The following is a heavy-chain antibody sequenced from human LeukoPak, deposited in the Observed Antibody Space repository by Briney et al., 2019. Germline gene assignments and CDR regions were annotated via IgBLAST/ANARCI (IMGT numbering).Heavy chain of an antibody. CDR3: ARASLDPENWFDP. V-gene: IGHV1-69*13. J-gene: IGHJ5*02. Sequence: SVKVSCKASGGTFSSYAISWVRQAPGQGLEWMGGIIPIFGTTNYAQKFQGRVAITADESTSTAYMELSSLRSEDTAVYYCARASLDPENWFDPWGQGTLVTVSS. CDR1: GGTFSSYA. D-gene: IGHD6-6*01. CDR2: IIPIFGTT.